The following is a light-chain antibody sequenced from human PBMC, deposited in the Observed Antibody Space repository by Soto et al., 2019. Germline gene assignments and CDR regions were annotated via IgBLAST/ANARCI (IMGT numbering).Light chain of an antibody. Sequence: QSALTQPPSASGSPGQSVTISCTGTNSDVGGYNYVSWYQQHPGKAPKVMIYEVSKRPSGVPDRFSGSKSGNTASLTVSGLQAEDEADYHCSAYAGSTVIFGGRTKLTVL. J-gene: IGLJ2*01. CDR3: SAYAGSTVI. CDR2: EVS. CDR1: NSDVGGYNY. V-gene: IGLV2-8*01.